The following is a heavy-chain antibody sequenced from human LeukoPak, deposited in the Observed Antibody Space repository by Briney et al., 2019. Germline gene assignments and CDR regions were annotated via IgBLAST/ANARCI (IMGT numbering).Heavy chain of an antibody. V-gene: IGHV3-21*01. CDR3: ARGWLDAFDI. J-gene: IGHJ3*02. Sequence: PGGSLRLSCAASGFTFSSYSMNWVRQAPGKGLEWVSSISSSSSYIYYVDSVKGRFTISRDNAKNSLYLQMNSLRAEDTAVYYCARGWLDAFDIWGQGTMVTVSS. D-gene: IGHD6-19*01. CDR1: GFTFSSYS. CDR2: ISSSSSYI.